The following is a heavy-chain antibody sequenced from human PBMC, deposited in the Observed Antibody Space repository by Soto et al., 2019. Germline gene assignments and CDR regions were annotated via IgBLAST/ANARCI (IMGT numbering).Heavy chain of an antibody. J-gene: IGHJ6*02. D-gene: IGHD3-10*01. CDR2: TYYRSKWYN. Sequence: SQTLSLTFAISGDSVSSNSAALNWIRQSPSRGLELLGRTYYRSKWYNDYAVSVKSRITINPDTSKNQFSLQLNSVTPEDTAVYYCARQYFLVRDNYYGMDVCGQGTTVTV. V-gene: IGHV6-1*01. CDR3: ARQYFLVRDNYYGMDV. CDR1: GDSVSSNSAA.